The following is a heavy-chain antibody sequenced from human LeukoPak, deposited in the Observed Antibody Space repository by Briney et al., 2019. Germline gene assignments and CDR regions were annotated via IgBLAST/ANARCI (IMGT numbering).Heavy chain of an antibody. CDR1: GFTFSSYS. J-gene: IGHJ4*02. Sequence: PGGSLRLSCAASGFTFSSYSMNWVRQAPGKGLEWVSYISSSSTIYYADSVKGRFTISRDNAKNSLYLQMNSLRAEDTAVYYCARDYYYYDSSGSARYFDYWGQGTLVTVSS. V-gene: IGHV3-48*01. D-gene: IGHD3-22*01. CDR3: ARDYYYYDSSGSARYFDY. CDR2: ISSSSTI.